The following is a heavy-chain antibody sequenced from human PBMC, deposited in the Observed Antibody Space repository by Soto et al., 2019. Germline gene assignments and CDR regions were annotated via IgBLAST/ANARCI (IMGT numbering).Heavy chain of an antibody. CDR1: GGSISSYY. D-gene: IGHD2-15*01. J-gene: IGHJ6*02. CDR2: IYYSGST. Sequence: PSETLSLTCTVSGGSISSYYWSWIRQPPGKGLEWIGYIYYSGSTNYNPSLKSRVTISVDTSKNQFSLKLRSVTAADTAVYYCARDVEWWSPEGSRHYYGMDVWGQGTTVTVSS. CDR3: ARDVEWWSPEGSRHYYGMDV. V-gene: IGHV4-59*01.